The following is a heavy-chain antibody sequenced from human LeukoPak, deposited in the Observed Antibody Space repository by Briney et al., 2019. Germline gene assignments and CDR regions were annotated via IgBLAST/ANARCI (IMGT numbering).Heavy chain of an antibody. D-gene: IGHD1-26*01. CDR2: ISAYNGNT. Sequence: ASVKVSCKASGGTFSSYAISWVRQAPGQGLEWMGWISAYNGNTNYAQKLQGRVTMTTDTSTSTAYMELRSLRSDDTAVYYCARDGPGWAEIGYDAFDIWGQGAMVTVSS. J-gene: IGHJ3*02. V-gene: IGHV1-18*01. CDR3: ARDGPGWAEIGYDAFDI. CDR1: GGTFSSYA.